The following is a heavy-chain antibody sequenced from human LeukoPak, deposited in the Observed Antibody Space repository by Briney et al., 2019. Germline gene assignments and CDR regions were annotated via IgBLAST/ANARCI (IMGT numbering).Heavy chain of an antibody. J-gene: IGHJ6*03. CDR3: AKDPYMDV. V-gene: IGHV3-9*01. CDR1: GFSFADAT. Sequence: GGSLRLSCAASGFSFADATMHWVRQVPGKGLEWVSGTNWNSGTMASAASVKGRFTVSRENAKNSLYLQMNSLKTEDTALYYCAKDPYMDVWGKGTTVTVSS. CDR2: TNWNSGTM.